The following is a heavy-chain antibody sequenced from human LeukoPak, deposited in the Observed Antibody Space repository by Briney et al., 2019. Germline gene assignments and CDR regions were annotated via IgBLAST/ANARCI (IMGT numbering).Heavy chain of an antibody. CDR1: GGSISSSSYY. CDR2: IYYSGST. Sequence: SETLSLTCTVSGGSISSSSYYWGWIRQPPGKGLEWIGSIYYSGSTYYNPSLKSRVTISVDTSKDQFSLKLSSVTAADTAVYYCARQGSGSYSNFDYWGQGTLVTVSS. D-gene: IGHD1-26*01. V-gene: IGHV4-39*01. CDR3: ARQGSGSYSNFDY. J-gene: IGHJ4*02.